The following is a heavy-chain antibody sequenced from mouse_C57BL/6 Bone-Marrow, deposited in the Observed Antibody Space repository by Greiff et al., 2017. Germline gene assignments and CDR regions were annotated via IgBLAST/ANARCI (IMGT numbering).Heavy chain of an antibody. V-gene: IGHV14-4*01. CDR2: IDPENGDT. CDR1: GYNIKDDY. CDR3: TKIAY. Sequence: VQLQQSGAELVRPGASVKLSCTASGYNIKDDYMHWVKQRPEQGLEWIGWIDPENGDTEYASKFKGKATVTVDTSSNTAYLQLSSLTSEAAAVYYGTKIAYWGQGTLVTVSA. J-gene: IGHJ3*01.